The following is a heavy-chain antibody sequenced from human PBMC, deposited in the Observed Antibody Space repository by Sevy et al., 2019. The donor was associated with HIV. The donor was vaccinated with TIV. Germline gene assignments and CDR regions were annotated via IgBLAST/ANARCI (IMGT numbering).Heavy chain of an antibody. Sequence: GGSLRLSCAASGFTLRSYAMSWVRQAPGKGLEWVSGISGSGGSTYYADSVKGRFTISRDNSKNTLYLQMNSLRAEDTAVYYFAKGPEDSNGHYWGQGTLVTVSS. D-gene: IGHD2-15*01. CDR3: AKGPEDSNGHY. V-gene: IGHV3-23*01. J-gene: IGHJ4*02. CDR1: GFTLRSYA. CDR2: ISGSGGST.